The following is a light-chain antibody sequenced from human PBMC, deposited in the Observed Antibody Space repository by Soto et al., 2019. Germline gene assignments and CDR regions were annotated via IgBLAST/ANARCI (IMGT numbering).Light chain of an antibody. V-gene: IGKV3-15*01. J-gene: IGKJ2*01. CDR2: GAS. CDR3: QQSNNWPYT. CDR1: QSVSDN. Sequence: EIVMTQSPATLSVSPGERATLSCRASQSVSDNLAWYQKKPGQAPRLLIYGASTRATGIPARFSGSGSGTEFTLTISSLQSEDFAVYYCQQSNNWPYTFGHGTKVDIK.